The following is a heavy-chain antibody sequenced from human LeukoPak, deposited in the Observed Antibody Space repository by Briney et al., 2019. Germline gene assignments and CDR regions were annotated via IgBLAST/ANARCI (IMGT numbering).Heavy chain of an antibody. CDR3: ATAKYCSGGSCYYFDY. V-gene: IGHV1-24*01. J-gene: IGHJ4*02. CDR1: GYTLTELS. CDR2: FDPEDGET. D-gene: IGHD2-15*01. Sequence: ASMKVSCKVSGYTLTELSMHWVRQAPGKGLEWMGGFDPEDGETIYAQKFQGRVTMTEDTSTDTAYMELSSLRSEDTAVYYCATAKYCSGGSCYYFDYWGQGTLVTVSS.